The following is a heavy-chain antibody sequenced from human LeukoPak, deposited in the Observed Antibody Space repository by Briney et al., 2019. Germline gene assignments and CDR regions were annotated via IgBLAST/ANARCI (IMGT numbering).Heavy chain of an antibody. V-gene: IGHV3-7*03. D-gene: IGHD3-16*01. CDR2: IKQDGSEK. CDR1: GFIFKDYW. CDR3: AKDAQPRSRWFDP. Sequence: GGCLRLSCAASGFIFKDYWMIWVRQAPGKGLEWVANIKQDGSEKYYVDSVKGRFTISRDNAKNSLYLQMNTLRAEDTAMYYCAKDAQPRSRWFDPWGQGTLVTVSS. J-gene: IGHJ5*02.